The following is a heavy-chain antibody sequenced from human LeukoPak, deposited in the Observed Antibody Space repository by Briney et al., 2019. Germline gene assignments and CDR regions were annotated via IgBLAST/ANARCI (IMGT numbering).Heavy chain of an antibody. V-gene: IGHV1-2*02. CDR1: GYTFTGYY. D-gene: IGHD6-19*01. CDR2: INPNSGGT. J-gene: IGHJ4*02. CDR3: ARSYSSGQTSDY. Sequence: ASVKVSCKASGYTFTGYYIHWVRQAPGQGLEWMGWINPNSGGTNYAQKFQGRVTMTRDTSISTAYMELSRLRSDDTAVYYCARSYSSGQTSDYWGQGTLVTVSS.